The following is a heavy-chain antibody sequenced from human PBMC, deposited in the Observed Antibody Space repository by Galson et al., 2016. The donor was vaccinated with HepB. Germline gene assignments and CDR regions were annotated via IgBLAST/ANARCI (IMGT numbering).Heavy chain of an antibody. V-gene: IGHV4-31*03. CDR3: ARDLGVQRGRPLDY. CDR2: ISDSGRT. CDR1: GGSISSGGFY. Sequence: TLSLTCTVSGGSISSGGFYWSWIRQHPGKGLEWIGYISDSGRTYYTPSLKSRVTMSVDTSMNQFSLKLSSVTAADTAVYYCARDLGVQRGRPLDYWGQGTLVTVSS. J-gene: IGHJ4*02. D-gene: IGHD3-16*01.